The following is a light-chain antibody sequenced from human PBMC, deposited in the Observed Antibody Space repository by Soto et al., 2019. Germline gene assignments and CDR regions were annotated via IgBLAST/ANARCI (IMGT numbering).Light chain of an antibody. Sequence: DIQMTQSPSSLSASVGDRVTITCRASQSISSKLNWYQQKPGTVPKLLIYAASSLQSGVPSRFSGSGSGTDFTLTISSLHPEDFATYYCQQSYRSPPTFGQGTKVEVK. J-gene: IGKJ1*01. CDR2: AAS. CDR3: QQSYRSPPT. CDR1: QSISSK. V-gene: IGKV1-39*01.